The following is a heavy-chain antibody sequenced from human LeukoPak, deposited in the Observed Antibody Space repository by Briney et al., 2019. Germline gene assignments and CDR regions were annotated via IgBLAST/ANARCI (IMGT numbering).Heavy chain of an antibody. Sequence: GASVKVSCKASGYTFTGYYMHWVRQAPGQGLEWMGWINPNSGGTNYAQKFQGWVTMTRDTSISTAYMELSTLRSDDTAVYYCARASIERAFDYWGQGTLVTVSS. D-gene: IGHD6-6*01. CDR3: ARASIERAFDY. V-gene: IGHV1-2*04. CDR1: GYTFTGYY. J-gene: IGHJ4*02. CDR2: INPNSGGT.